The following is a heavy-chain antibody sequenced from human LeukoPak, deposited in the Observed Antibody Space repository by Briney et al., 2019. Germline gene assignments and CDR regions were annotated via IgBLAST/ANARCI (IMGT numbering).Heavy chain of an antibody. D-gene: IGHD4-17*01. CDR2: FDPDDGAR. Sequence: ASVKVSCKVSGYSLTALAIHWVRQAPGKGLEWMGRFDPDDGARIYSQRFQNRFLMTEDPSSDTAYMELSGVRSEDTAVYFCASDRTMTTVTSGQSWDDPWGQGTLVTVSS. CDR1: GYSLTALA. V-gene: IGHV1-24*01. CDR3: ASDRTMTTVTSGQSWDDP. J-gene: IGHJ5*02.